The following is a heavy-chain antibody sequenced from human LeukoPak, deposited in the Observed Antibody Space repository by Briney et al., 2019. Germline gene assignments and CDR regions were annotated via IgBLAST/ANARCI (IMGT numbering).Heavy chain of an antibody. CDR2: IYPGDSDT. D-gene: IGHD1-26*01. Sequence: GASLQISCKGSGSRFTSYWIGWVRPLPGKGLEWMEIIYPGDSDTRYSPSFQGQVTISADKSISTAYLQWSSLKASDSAMYYCARRVGATPSGYGMDVWGQGTTVTVSS. V-gene: IGHV5-51*01. J-gene: IGHJ6*02. CDR3: ARRVGATPSGYGMDV. CDR1: GSRFTSYW.